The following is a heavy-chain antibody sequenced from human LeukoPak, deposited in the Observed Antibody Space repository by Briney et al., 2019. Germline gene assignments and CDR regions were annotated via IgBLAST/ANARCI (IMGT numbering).Heavy chain of an antibody. CDR2: ISSSSSTI. J-gene: IGHJ6*03. Sequence: PGGSLRLSSAASGFTFSSYSMNWVRQAPGKGLEWVSYISSSSSTIYYADSVKGRFTISRDNAKNSLYLQMNSLRDEDTAVYYCAREGGSYYVYYYYYYMDVWGKGTTVTVSS. CDR3: AREGGSYYVYYYYYYMDV. D-gene: IGHD1-26*01. V-gene: IGHV3-48*02. CDR1: GFTFSSYS.